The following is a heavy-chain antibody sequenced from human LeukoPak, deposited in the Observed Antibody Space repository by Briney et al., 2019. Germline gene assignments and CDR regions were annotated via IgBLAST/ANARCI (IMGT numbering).Heavy chain of an antibody. CDR2: IYPGDSDT. J-gene: IGHJ3*02. Sequence: GESLKISCTGSGYSFSSYWIGWVRQIPGKGLEWMGIIYPGDSDTRYSPSFQGQVTISADKSISTAYLQWSSLRASDTAMYYCARRVAGSYHDAFDIWGQGTMVTVSS. D-gene: IGHD1-26*01. V-gene: IGHV5-51*01. CDR3: ARRVAGSYHDAFDI. CDR1: GYSFSSYW.